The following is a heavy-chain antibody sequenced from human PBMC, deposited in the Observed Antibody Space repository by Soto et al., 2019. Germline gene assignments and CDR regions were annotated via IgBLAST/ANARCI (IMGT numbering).Heavy chain of an antibody. CDR2: IYYGGTS. D-gene: IGHD3-10*01. Sequence: PSETLSLTCSVSGASITNYYWTWIRQSPGKGLEWIGYIYYGGTSSYNSSLKGRVTVSVDMSTNQFSLTLNSVTAADTAVYYCAMYYGHGQDYWGQGTLVTVSS. J-gene: IGHJ4*02. V-gene: IGHV4-59*01. CDR1: GASITNYY. CDR3: AMYYGHGQDY.